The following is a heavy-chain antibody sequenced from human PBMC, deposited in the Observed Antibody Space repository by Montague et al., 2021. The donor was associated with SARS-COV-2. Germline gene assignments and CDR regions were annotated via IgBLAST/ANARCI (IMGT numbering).Heavy chain of an antibody. CDR1: GDSVSSNSVA. CDR2: TYYRSKWYN. D-gene: IGHD1-1*01. CDR3: TSGREGNYNVMDV. J-gene: IGHJ6*02. V-gene: IGHV6-1*01. Sequence: CAISGDSVSSNSVAWSWIRQSPPRGLEWLGKTYYRSKWYNDYAVSVRGRVTINPDTSKNQFSLQLNSVTPEDTVIYYCTSGREGNYNVMDVWGQGTTVTVSS.